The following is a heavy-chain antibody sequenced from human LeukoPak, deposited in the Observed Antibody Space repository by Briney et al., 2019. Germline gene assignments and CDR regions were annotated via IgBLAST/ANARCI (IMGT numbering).Heavy chain of an antibody. CDR3: ATSTNMAFDI. Sequence: ASVKVSCKASGGTFSSYGISWVRQAPGQGLEWMGWISAYNGNTNYAQKLQGRVTMTTDTSTSTAYMELRSLRSDDTAVYYCATSTNMAFDIWGQGTMVTVSS. D-gene: IGHD1-26*01. J-gene: IGHJ3*02. CDR2: ISAYNGNT. CDR1: GGTFSSYG. V-gene: IGHV1-18*01.